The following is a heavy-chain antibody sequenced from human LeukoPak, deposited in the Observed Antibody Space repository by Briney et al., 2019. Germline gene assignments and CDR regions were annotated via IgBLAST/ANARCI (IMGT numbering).Heavy chain of an antibody. D-gene: IGHD2-21*02. J-gene: IGHJ3*02. Sequence: GGSLRLSCAASGFTFSRYNMNWVRQAPGKGLEWVANIKQDGSEKYYVDSVKGRFTISRDNAKNSLYLQMNSLRAEDTAVYYCARVVVTLDDAFDIWGQGTMVTVSS. V-gene: IGHV3-7*01. CDR3: ARVVVTLDDAFDI. CDR2: IKQDGSEK. CDR1: GFTFSRYN.